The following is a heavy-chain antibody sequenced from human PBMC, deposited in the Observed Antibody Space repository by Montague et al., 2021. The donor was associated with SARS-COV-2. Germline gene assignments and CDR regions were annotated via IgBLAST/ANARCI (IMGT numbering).Heavy chain of an antibody. Sequence: SETLSLTCSVSGGPISGYYWSWIRQSPGGGLEWIGYIYYSGGTXXXPSXKSRVIISADTSKSQFSLNLRSVTAADTALNFCARGTGYDYYFDCWGLGTLVTVSS. V-gene: IGHV4-59*01. D-gene: IGHD5-12*01. CDR2: IYYSGGT. J-gene: IGHJ4*02. CDR1: GGPISGYY. CDR3: ARGTGYDYYFDC.